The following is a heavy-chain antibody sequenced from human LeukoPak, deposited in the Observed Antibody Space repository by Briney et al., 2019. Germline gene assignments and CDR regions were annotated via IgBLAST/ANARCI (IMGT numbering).Heavy chain of an antibody. D-gene: IGHD3-22*01. CDR2: ISSSGSTI. CDR1: GFTFSDYY. V-gene: IGHV3-11*01. Sequence: GGSLRLSRAASGFTFSDYYMSWIRQAPGKGLEWVSYISSSGSTIYYADSVKGRFTISRDNAKNSLYLQMNSLRAEDTAVYYCASSAPQGRCYDTLDYRGQGTLVTVSS. CDR3: ASSAPQGRCYDTLDY. J-gene: IGHJ4*02.